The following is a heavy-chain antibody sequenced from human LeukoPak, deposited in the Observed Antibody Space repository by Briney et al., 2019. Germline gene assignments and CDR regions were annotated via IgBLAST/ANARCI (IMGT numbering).Heavy chain of an antibody. V-gene: IGHV3-21*01. CDR3: ARIPVPGSWYFDL. CDR1: GFNFDIG. J-gene: IGHJ2*01. Sequence: PGGSLRLSCAASGFNFDIGMTWVRQTPGTGLEWVSSIGRNGYYIYYADSVKGRFTVSRDNAKNSLYLQMNSPRGEDTAVYYCARIPVPGSWYFDLWGRGTLVTVSS. D-gene: IGHD6-19*01. CDR2: IGRNGYYI.